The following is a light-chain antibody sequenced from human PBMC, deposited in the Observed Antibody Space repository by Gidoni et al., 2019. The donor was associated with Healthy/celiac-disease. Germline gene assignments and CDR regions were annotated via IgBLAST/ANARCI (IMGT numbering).Light chain of an antibody. CDR3: QKYNSASRT. J-gene: IGKJ5*01. CDR1: QGISNY. Sequence: IHMTPSPSALSASVGDRVTITCRASQGISNYLAWYQQKPGKVPKLLIYDASTLQSGVPSRFSGSGSGTDFTLTISSLQPDDVATYYCQKYNSASRTFGQGTRVEIK. CDR2: DAS. V-gene: IGKV1-27*01.